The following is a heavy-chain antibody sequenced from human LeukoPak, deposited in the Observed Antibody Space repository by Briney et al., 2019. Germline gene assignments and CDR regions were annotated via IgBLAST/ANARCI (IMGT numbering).Heavy chain of an antibody. V-gene: IGHV5-51*01. CDR3: ARRRDLYSGSYYPFDY. Sequence: GESLKISCKGSGHSFTSYWIGWVRQMPRKGLEWMGIIYPGDSDIKYSPSFQGQVTISADKSISTAYLQWSSLKASDTAMYYCARRRDLYSGSYYPFDYWGQGTLVTVSS. CDR2: IYPGDSDI. J-gene: IGHJ4*02. CDR1: GHSFTSYW. D-gene: IGHD1-26*01.